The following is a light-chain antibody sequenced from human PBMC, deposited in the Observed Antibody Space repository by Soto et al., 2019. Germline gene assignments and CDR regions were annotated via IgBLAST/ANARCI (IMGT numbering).Light chain of an antibody. CDR2: RAS. CDR3: QQYNSYWT. CDR1: QSINSW. V-gene: IGKV1-5*03. Sequence: DIQMTQSPSTLSASVGDRVTITCRASQSINSWLAWYQQKPGKAPKVLIYRASSLESGVPSRFSGSGSGTEFTLTISSLKPDDFATYYCQQYNSYWTFGQGTKVEIK. J-gene: IGKJ1*01.